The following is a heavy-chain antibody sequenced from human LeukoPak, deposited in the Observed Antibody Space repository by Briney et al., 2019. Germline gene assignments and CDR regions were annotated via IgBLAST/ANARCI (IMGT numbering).Heavy chain of an antibody. V-gene: IGHV3-21*01. D-gene: IGHD1-1*01. CDR3: ARVPSYWTLKYRAGRYPRAYYFDY. CDR2: ISSSSSYI. Sequence: GGSLRLSCAASGFTLSSYSMNWVRRAPGKGLEGVSSISSSSSYIYYADSVRGRFTISRDNAKNSLFLQMNTLSADDTAVYYCARVPSYWTLKYRAGRYPRAYYFDYWGQGTLVTVSS. J-gene: IGHJ4*02. CDR1: GFTLSSYS.